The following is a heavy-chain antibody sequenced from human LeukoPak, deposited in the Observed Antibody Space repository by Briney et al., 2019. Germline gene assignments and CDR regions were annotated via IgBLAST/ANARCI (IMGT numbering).Heavy chain of an antibody. D-gene: IGHD6-13*01. Sequence: SQTLSLTCAISGDSVSSNSAAWNWIRQSPSRGLEWLGRTYYRSKWYNDYAVSVKSRITINPDTSKNQFSLQLNSVTPEDTAVYYCARGPSMAAAGRVYFDYWGQGTLVTVSS. J-gene: IGHJ4*02. CDR3: ARGPSMAAAGRVYFDY. V-gene: IGHV6-1*01. CDR1: GDSVSSNSAA. CDR2: TYYRSKWYN.